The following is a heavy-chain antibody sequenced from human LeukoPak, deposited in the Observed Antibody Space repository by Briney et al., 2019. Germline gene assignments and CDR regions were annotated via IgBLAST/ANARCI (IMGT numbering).Heavy chain of an antibody. D-gene: IGHD1-1*01. CDR1: GFTFSSYS. CDR2: ISSSSSYI. J-gene: IGHJ4*02. Sequence: GGSLRLSCAASGFTFSSYSMNWVRQAPGKGLEWVSSISSSSSYIYYADSVKGRFTISRDNAKDLLFLEMSNLRGDDTAMYYCVRESRPGGAMGLYHNLDYWGQGTLVAVSS. CDR3: VRESRPGGAMGLYHNLDY. V-gene: IGHV3-21*01.